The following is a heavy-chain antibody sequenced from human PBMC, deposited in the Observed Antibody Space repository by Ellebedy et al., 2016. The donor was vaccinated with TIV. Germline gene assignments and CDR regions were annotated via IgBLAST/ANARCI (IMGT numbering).Heavy chain of an antibody. D-gene: IGHD6-19*01. CDR3: AREDSSESQSGDTFDI. CDR1: GFTFSTYN. CDR2: IWYDGSNT. J-gene: IGHJ3*02. Sequence: GESLKISCAASGFTFSTYNMHWVRQAPGKGLEWVAVIWYDGSNTQYVDSVKGRFTMSRDNSKNMVYLQMNSLRVEDTAVYYCAREDSSESQSGDTFDIWGQGTTVTVS. V-gene: IGHV3-33*08.